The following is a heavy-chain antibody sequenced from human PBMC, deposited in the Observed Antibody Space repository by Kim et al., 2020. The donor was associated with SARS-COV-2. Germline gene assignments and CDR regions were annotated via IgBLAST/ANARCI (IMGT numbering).Heavy chain of an antibody. D-gene: IGHD3-10*01. CDR1: GFTFSSYA. CDR3: ARGPLTGVFDY. CDR2: ISYDGSNK. J-gene: IGHJ4*02. V-gene: IGHV3-30*04. Sequence: GGSLRLSCADSGFTFSSYAMHWVRQAPGKGLEWVAVISYDGSNKYYADSVKGRFTISRDNSKNTLYLQMNSLRAEDTAVYYCARGPLTGVFDYWGQGTLVTVSS.